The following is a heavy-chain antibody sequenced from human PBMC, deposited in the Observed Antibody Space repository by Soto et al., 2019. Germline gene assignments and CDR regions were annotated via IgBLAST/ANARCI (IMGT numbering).Heavy chain of an antibody. CDR1: GYTFTTYG. J-gene: IGHJ4*02. V-gene: IGHV1-18*01. Sequence: XSVKVSCKASGYTFTTYGISLVRQAPGQGLEWMGWISAYNGNTNYAQKLQGRVTMTTDTSTSTAYMELRSMRSDDTAVYYCARVYGDYGAFDYWGQGTLVTVSS. D-gene: IGHD4-17*01. CDR2: ISAYNGNT. CDR3: ARVYGDYGAFDY.